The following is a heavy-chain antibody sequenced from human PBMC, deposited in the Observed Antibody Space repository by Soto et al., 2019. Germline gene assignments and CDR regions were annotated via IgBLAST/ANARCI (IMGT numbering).Heavy chain of an antibody. D-gene: IGHD5-18*01. CDR2: IYYSGST. CDR1: GGSISGGDYY. V-gene: IGHV4-61*08. CDR3: ARTRGTAGYSCGFSFDY. J-gene: IGHJ4*02. Sequence: PWETLSLSFTVSGGSISGGDYYWSCIRKPAWKGLEWIGYIYYSGSTNYNPSLKIRVTISVYTSKNHFSLKLSSVTAADKAVYYCARTRGTAGYSCGFSFDYWGQGTLVTV.